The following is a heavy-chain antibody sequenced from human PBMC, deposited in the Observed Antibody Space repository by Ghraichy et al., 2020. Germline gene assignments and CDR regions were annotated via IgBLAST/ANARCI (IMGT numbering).Heavy chain of an antibody. CDR2: INHSGST. CDR1: GGSFSGYY. V-gene: IGHV4-34*01. Sequence: SETLSLTCAVYGGSFSGYYWSWIRQPPGKGLEWIGEINHSGSTNYNPSLKSRVTISVDTSKNQFSLKLSSVTAADTAVYYCARSRDDEGDYYYYYMDVWGKGTTVTVSS. J-gene: IGHJ6*03. CDR3: ARSRDDEGDYYYYYMDV. D-gene: IGHD1-26*01.